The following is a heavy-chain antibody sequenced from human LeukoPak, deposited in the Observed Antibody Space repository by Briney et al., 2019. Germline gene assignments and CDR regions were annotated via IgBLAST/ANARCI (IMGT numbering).Heavy chain of an antibody. Sequence: ASVKVSCKASGYTFTGYYMHWVRQAPGQGLEWMGWTNPNSGGTNYAQKFQGRVTMTRDTSISTAYMELSRLRSDDTAVYYCARVGRAVAGGYFDYWGQGTLVTVSS. V-gene: IGHV1-2*02. J-gene: IGHJ4*02. CDR2: TNPNSGGT. CDR1: GYTFTGYY. CDR3: ARVGRAVAGGYFDY. D-gene: IGHD6-19*01.